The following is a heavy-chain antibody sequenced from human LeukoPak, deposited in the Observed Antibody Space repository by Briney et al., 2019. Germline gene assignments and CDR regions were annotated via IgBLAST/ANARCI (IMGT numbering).Heavy chain of an antibody. D-gene: IGHD3-10*01. J-gene: IGHJ4*02. CDR1: GYTFTSYD. CDR2: MNPNSGNT. CDR3: ARGPGSYLDY. Sequence: ASVKVSCKASGYTFTSYDINWVRQAAGQGLEWMGWMNPNSGNTGFAQKFQGRVIMTRNTSISTAYTELSSLRSEDTAVYYCARGPGSYLDYWGQGTLVTVSS. V-gene: IGHV1-8*01.